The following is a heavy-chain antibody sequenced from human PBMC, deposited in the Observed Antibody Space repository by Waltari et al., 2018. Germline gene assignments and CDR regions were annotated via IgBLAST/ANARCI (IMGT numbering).Heavy chain of an antibody. V-gene: IGHV4-59*01. J-gene: IGHJ5*02. Sequence: QVQLQESGPGLVKPSETLSLTCTVSGGSISSYYWSWIRQPPGKGLEWIGYIYYSGGTNYNPSLKSRGTISVDTSKNQFSLKLSSVTAADTAVYYCARETGGGARTFDPWGQGTLVTVSS. CDR3: ARETGGGARTFDP. CDR2: IYYSGGT. D-gene: IGHD1-1*01. CDR1: GGSISSYY.